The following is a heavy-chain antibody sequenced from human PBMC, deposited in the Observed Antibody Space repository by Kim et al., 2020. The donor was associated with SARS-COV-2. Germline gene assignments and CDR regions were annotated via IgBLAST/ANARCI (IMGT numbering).Heavy chain of an antibody. D-gene: IGHD6-6*01. V-gene: IGHV4-4*09. Sequence: NPSLKSRVTISVDTSKNQFSLKRSSVTAADTAGYYWARRARAYYYYGMDVWGQGTTVTVSS. CDR3: ARRARAYYYYGMDV. J-gene: IGHJ6*02.